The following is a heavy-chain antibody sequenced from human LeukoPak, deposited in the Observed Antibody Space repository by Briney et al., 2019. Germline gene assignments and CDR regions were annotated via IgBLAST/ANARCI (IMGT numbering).Heavy chain of an antibody. J-gene: IGHJ4*02. CDR2: VSDSGGYT. Sequence: GGSLRLSCAASGLTFRTYAMSWVRQAPGKGLEWVSSVSDSGGYTFYADSVKGRFTISRDNSKNTVYLQMNSLRAEDTAVYYCAKGGSYRSQPYFDYWGQGTPVTVSS. CDR1: GLTFRTYA. CDR3: AKGGSYRSQPYFDY. D-gene: IGHD3-16*02. V-gene: IGHV3-23*01.